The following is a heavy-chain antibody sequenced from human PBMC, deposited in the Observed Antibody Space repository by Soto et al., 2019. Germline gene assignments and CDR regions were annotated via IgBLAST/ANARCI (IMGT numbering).Heavy chain of an antibody. CDR2: ISSSSSTI. V-gene: IGHV3-48*01. D-gene: IGHD5-12*01. CDR1: GFTFSSYS. J-gene: IGHJ6*03. CDR3: ARDHVAYYYYYMDV. Sequence: PGGSLRLSCAASGFTFSSYSMNWVRQAPGKGLEWVSYISSSSSTIYYADSVKGRFTISRDNAKNSLYLQMNSLRAEDTAVYYCARDHVAYYYYYMDVWGKGTTVTVSS.